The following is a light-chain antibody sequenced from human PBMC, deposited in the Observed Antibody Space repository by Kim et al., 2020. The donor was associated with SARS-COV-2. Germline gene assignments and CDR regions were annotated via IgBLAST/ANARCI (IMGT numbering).Light chain of an antibody. J-gene: IGLJ2*01. CDR3: NSRDSSGNHLV. CDR2: GKN. Sequence: ALVQTVRITCQGDSLRSYYASWYQQKPGQAPVLVIYGKNNRPSGIPDRFSGSSSGNTASLTITGAQAEYEADYYCNSRDSSGNHLVFGGGTQLTVL. V-gene: IGLV3-19*01. CDR1: SLRSYY.